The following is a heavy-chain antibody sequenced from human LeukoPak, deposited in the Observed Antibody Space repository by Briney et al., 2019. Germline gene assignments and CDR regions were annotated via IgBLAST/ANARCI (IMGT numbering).Heavy chain of an antibody. V-gene: IGHV5-10-1*01. CDR1: GYSFTTYW. CDR2: IDPSDSYT. CDR3: ARHVRWPFDY. Sequence: GESLRISCKGSGYSFTTYWISWVRQMPGKGLEWMGRIDPSDSYTNYSPSFQGHVTISAGKSISTAYLQWSSLKASDTAMYYCARHVRWPFDYWGQGTLVTVSS. D-gene: IGHD4-23*01. J-gene: IGHJ4*02.